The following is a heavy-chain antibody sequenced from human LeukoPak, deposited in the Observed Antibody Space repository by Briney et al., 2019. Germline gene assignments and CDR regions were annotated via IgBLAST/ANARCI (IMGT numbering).Heavy chain of an antibody. V-gene: IGHV3-30*07. CDR3: VAGEWGARDSFDL. D-gene: IGHD1-26*01. CDR2: ISYDGSNK. Sequence: GGSLRLSCAASGFTFSSYAMHWVRQAPGKGLEWVAVISYDGSNKYYADSVKGRFTISRDNSKNTLYLRMSSLGAEDTSVYYCVAGEWGARDSFDLWGRGTMVTVSS. J-gene: IGHJ3*01. CDR1: GFTFSSYA.